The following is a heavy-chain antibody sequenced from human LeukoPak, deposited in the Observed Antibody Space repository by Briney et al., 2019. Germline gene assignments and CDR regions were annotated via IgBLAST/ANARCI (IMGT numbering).Heavy chain of an antibody. CDR3: ASSSHYYYYMDV. CDR1: GYTFTSYG. Sequence: ASVKVSCKASGYTFTSYGISWVRQPPGQGLDGMGWNSAYNGNTNYAQKLQGRVTMTTDTSTSTAYMELRSLRSDDTAVYYCASSSHYYYYMDVWGKGTTVTVSS. V-gene: IGHV1-18*01. CDR2: NSAYNGNT. J-gene: IGHJ6*03.